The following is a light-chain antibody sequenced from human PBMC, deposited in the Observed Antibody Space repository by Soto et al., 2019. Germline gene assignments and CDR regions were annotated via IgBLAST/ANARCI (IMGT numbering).Light chain of an antibody. CDR2: GAS. V-gene: IGKV3D-20*02. CDR1: QSVSSNF. CDR3: QQRSDWPLIT. Sequence: EIVLTQSPGTLSLSPGERATLSCRASQSVSSNFLAWYQQKPGQAPRLLIYGASNRATGFPDRFSGSGSGTDFTLTISSLEPEDFALYFCQQRSDWPLITFGQGTRLEIK. J-gene: IGKJ5*01.